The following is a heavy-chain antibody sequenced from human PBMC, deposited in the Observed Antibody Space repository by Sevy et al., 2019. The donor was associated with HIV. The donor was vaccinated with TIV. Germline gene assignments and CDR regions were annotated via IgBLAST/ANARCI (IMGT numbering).Heavy chain of an antibody. D-gene: IGHD3-3*01. CDR1: GDSISSSSYY. Sequence: SQTLSLTCIVSGDSISSSSYYWGWIRQPPGKGLEWIASISYSGNSYYNPSLKSRTTMSIDTSKNQFFLTLNSVTAPDAAVYYCARSNPYYDFWSGYMTSGYFDFWRPGTLVTVSS. CDR2: ISYSGNS. V-gene: IGHV4-39*01. CDR3: ARSNPYYDFWSGYMTSGYFDF. J-gene: IGHJ4*02.